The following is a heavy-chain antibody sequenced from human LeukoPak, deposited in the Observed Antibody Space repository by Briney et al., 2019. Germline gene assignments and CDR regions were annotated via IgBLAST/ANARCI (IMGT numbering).Heavy chain of an antibody. D-gene: IGHD3-10*01. CDR3: ARGNLGTMVRGTYYYGLDV. Sequence: SETLSLTCDVYGGFLRGYYWSWIRQPPGKGLEWIGEMHYSGSTNYNTSLKSRVIISVDTSKNQFSLKLSSVTAADTAVYYCARGNLGTMVRGTYYYGLDVWGQGTTVTVSS. CDR2: MHYSGST. V-gene: IGHV4-34*01. J-gene: IGHJ6*02. CDR1: GGFLRGYY.